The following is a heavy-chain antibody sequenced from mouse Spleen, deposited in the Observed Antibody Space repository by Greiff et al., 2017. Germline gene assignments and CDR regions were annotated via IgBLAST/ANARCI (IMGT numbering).Heavy chain of an antibody. V-gene: IGHV1-4*01. CDR2: INPSSGYT. CDR3: ARQGYYAMDY. J-gene: IGHJ4*01. CDR1: GYTFTSYT. Sequence: VQLQQSGAELARPGASVKMSCTASGYTFTSYTMHWVKQRPGRGLEWIGYINPSSGYTKYNQKFKDKATLTADKSSSTAYMQLSSLTSEDSAVYYCARQGYYAMDYWGQGTSVTVSS.